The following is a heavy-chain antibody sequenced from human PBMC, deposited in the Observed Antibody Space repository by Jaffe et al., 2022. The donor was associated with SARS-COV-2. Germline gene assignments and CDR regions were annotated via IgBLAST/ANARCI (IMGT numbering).Heavy chain of an antibody. D-gene: IGHD5-18*01. V-gene: IGHV3-21*01. J-gene: IGHJ4*02. CDR3: ARDRWGVDTAMVIDY. CDR2: ISSSSSYI. Sequence: EVQLVESGGGLVKPGGSLRLSCAASGFTFSSYSMNWVRQAPGKGLEWVSSISSSSSYIYYADSVKGRFTISRDNAKNSLYLQMNSLRAEDTAVYYCARDRWGVDTAMVIDYWGQGTLVTVSS. CDR1: GFTFSSYS.